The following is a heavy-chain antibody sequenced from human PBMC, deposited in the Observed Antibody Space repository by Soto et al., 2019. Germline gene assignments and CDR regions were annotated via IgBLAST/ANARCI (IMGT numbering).Heavy chain of an antibody. CDR2: IYPGDSYT. D-gene: IGHD6-13*01. CDR1: GYSFTSYW. CDR3: ARLPAAGGYYYYGMDV. Sequence: PGESLKLSCKGSGYSFTSYWIGWVRQMPEKRLEWMGIIYPGDSYTRYSPSFQGQVTISADKSISTADLQWSSLKASDTAMSYCARLPAAGGYYYYGMDVWGQGTTVTVSS. J-gene: IGHJ6*02. V-gene: IGHV5-51*01.